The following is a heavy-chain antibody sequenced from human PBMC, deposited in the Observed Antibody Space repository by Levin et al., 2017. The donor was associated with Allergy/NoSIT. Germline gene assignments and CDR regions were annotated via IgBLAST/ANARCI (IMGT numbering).Heavy chain of an antibody. V-gene: IGHV3-33*01. CDR1: GFTFSSYG. J-gene: IGHJ6*03. D-gene: IGHD3-10*01. CDR2: IWYDGSNK. CDR3: ARDGSGTSLGYDYYMDG. Sequence: GGSLRLSCAASGFTFSSYGMHWVRQAPGKGLEWVAVIWYDGSNKYYADSVKGRFTISRDNSKNTLYLQMNSLRAEDTAVYYCARDGSGTSLGYDYYMDGWGKGTTVTVSS.